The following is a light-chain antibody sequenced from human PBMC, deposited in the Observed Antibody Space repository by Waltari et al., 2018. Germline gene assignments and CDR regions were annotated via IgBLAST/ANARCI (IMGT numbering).Light chain of an antibody. CDR2: AAS. V-gene: IGKV1-39*01. Sequence: DIQMTQSPSSLSASIGDRVTITCRASQTINSCLNWYQQKPGKAPKLLIYAASSLQSGVPAGFSGSGSGTDFTLTISSLQPEDFATYYCQQSYSTPFTFGRAKRLEIK. CDR1: QTINSC. J-gene: IGKJ5*01. CDR3: QQSYSTPFT.